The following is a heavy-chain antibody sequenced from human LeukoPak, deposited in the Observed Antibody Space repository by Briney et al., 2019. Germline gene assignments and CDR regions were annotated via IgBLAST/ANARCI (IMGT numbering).Heavy chain of an antibody. J-gene: IGHJ6*02. CDR2: ISYDGSNK. CDR3: ARDLTVTDYYYYGMDV. D-gene: IGHD4-11*01. V-gene: IGHV3-30-3*01. Sequence: GGSLRLSCEASGFTFSSYAIHWVRQAPGKGLEWVAVISYDGSNKYYADSVKGRFTISRDNSKNTLYLQMNSLRTEDTAVYYCARDLTVTDYYYYGMDVWGQGTTVTVSS. CDR1: GFTFSSYA.